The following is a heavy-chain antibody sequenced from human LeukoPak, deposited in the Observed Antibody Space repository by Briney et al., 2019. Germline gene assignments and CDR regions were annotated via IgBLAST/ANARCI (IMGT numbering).Heavy chain of an antibody. CDR2: ISGDGGST. J-gene: IGHJ2*01. D-gene: IGHD3-22*01. V-gene: IGHV3-43*02. Sequence: GGSLRLSCAASGFTFDDYAMHWVRQAPGKGLEWVSLISGDGGSTYYADSVKGRFTISRDNSKNMLYLQMNSLRAEDTAVYYCARSQGGTMSLRHFDLWGRGTLVTVSS. CDR3: ARSQGGTMSLRHFDL. CDR1: GFTFDDYA.